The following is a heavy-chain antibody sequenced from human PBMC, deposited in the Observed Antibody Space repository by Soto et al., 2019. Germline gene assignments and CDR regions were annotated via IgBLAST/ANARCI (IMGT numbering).Heavy chain of an antibody. Sequence: EVQLLESGGGLVQPGGSLRLSCAASGFTFTDYALSWVRQAPGKGLEWVATISGIGGSTYLADSVKGRLSISRDNSKNTVSLLMNSLRAEDTAVYFCARVSKYSGGWYVLYYLDGWGQGTLVTVSS. V-gene: IGHV3-23*01. J-gene: IGHJ4*02. CDR1: GFTFTDYA. CDR2: ISGIGGST. D-gene: IGHD6-19*01. CDR3: ARVSKYSGGWYVLYYLDG.